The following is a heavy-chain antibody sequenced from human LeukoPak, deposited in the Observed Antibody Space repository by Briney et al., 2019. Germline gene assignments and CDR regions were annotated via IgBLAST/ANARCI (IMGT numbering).Heavy chain of an antibody. D-gene: IGHD6-13*01. CDR1: GGSISSGSYY. J-gene: IGHJ6*02. CDR2: IYTSGST. Sequence: PSQTLSLTCTVSGGSISSGSYYWRWIRQPAGKGLEWIGRIYTSGSTNYNPSLKSRVTISVDTSKNQFSLKLSSVTAADTAVYYCARVRQQLGGGYGMDVWGQGTTVTVSS. V-gene: IGHV4-61*02. CDR3: ARVRQQLGGGYGMDV.